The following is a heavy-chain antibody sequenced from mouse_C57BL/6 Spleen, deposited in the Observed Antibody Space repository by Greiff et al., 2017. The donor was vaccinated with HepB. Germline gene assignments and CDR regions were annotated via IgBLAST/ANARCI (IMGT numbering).Heavy chain of an antibody. CDR2: IDPENGDT. CDR1: GFNIKDDY. V-gene: IGHV14-4*01. J-gene: IGHJ2*01. Sequence: VQLQQSGAELVRPGASVKLSCTASGFNIKDDYMHWVKQRPEQGLEWIGWIDPENGDTEYASKFQGKATITADTSSNTAYLQLSSLTSEDTAVYYCTTAYDGYLFDYWGQGTTLTVSS. CDR3: TTAYDGYLFDY. D-gene: IGHD2-3*01.